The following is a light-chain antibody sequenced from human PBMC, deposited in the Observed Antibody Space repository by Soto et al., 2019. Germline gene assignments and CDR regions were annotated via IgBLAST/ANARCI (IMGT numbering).Light chain of an antibody. CDR3: HQTYSAPFT. Sequence: DIQMTQSPYSLSASVGDSVTLTCRASQRLFSFLNWYQQAPGRAPKILISTAYKLQSGVPSRFSGSESGTEITLTISSLQPEDFAIYFCHQTYSAPFTFGPGTKVDVK. CDR1: QRLFSF. CDR2: TAY. J-gene: IGKJ3*01. V-gene: IGKV1-39*01.